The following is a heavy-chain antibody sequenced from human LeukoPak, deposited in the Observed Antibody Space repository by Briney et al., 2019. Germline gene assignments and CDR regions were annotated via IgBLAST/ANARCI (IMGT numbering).Heavy chain of an antibody. J-gene: IGHJ4*02. CDR3: ARSSPTTYYFDY. D-gene: IGHD5-12*01. Sequence: PGGSLRLSCAASGFTFSDYYMSWIRQAPGKGLEWVSSISSSSSYIYYADSVKGRFTISRDNAKNSLYLQMNSLRAEDTAVYYCARSSPTTYYFDYWGQGTLVTVSS. V-gene: IGHV3-11*06. CDR1: GFTFSDYY. CDR2: ISSSSSYI.